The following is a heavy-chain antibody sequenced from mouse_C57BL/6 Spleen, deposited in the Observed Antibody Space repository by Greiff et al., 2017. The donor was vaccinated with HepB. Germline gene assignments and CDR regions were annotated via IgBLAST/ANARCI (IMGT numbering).Heavy chain of an antibody. J-gene: IGHJ2*01. CDR2: IDPSDSYT. V-gene: IGHV1-69*01. CDR1: GYTFTSYW. Sequence: QVQLKQPGAELVMPGASVKLSCKASGYTFTSYWMHWVKQRPGQGLEWIGEIDPSDSYTNYNQKFKGKSTLTVDKSSSTAYMQLSSLTSEDSAVYYCARWGVVADYWGQGTTLTVSS. CDR3: ARWGVVADY. D-gene: IGHD1-1*01.